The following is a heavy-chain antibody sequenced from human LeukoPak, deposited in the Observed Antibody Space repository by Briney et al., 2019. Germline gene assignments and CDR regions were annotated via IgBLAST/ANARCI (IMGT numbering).Heavy chain of an antibody. D-gene: IGHD3-10*01. V-gene: IGHV4-61*02. CDR2: IYTSGST. CDR3: ARGLYYYGSGSSYFDY. Sequence: SETLSLTCSVSGGSITTGIYYWNWIRQPAGKGLEWIGRIYTSGSTNYNPSLKSRVTISVNTSKNQFSLKLSSVTAADTAVYYCARGLYYYGSGSSYFDYWGQGTLVTVSS. CDR1: GGSITTGIYY. J-gene: IGHJ4*02.